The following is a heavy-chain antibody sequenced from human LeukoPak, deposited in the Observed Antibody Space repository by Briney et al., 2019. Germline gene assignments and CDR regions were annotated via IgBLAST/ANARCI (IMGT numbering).Heavy chain of an antibody. CDR1: GDSLSDLS. D-gene: IGHD2-2*02. CDR2: VNLENGER. CDR3: ATGTTAGIRGLGV. Sequence: ASVKVCCKVSGDSLSDLSMHWVRRTPGEGLELMGGVNLENGERIYAQKFQGRVTMTADTSTDTAYMELSSLRSEDTAVYYCATGTTAGIRGLGVWGQGTTVTVSS. J-gene: IGHJ6*02. V-gene: IGHV1-24*01.